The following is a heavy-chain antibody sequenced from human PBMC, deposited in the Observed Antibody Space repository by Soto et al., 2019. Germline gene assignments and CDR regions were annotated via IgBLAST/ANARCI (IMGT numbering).Heavy chain of an antibody. D-gene: IGHD3-16*01. J-gene: IGHJ4*02. V-gene: IGHV3-21*01. CDR2: ISSSSSYI. Sequence: GGSLRLSCAASGFTFSSYSMNWVRQAPGKGLEWVSSISSSSSYIYYADSVKGRFTISRDNAKNSLYLEMDSLRAEDTAVYYCVTAYAGKGWGTYWGQGNLVTVYS. CDR1: GFTFSSYS. CDR3: VTAYAGKGWGTY.